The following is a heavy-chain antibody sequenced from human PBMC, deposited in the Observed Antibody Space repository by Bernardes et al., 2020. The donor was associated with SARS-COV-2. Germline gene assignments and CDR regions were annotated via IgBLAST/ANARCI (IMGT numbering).Heavy chain of an antibody. Sequence: GWSLILSCATSGLAFTSTDMAWVRQAPGRGLEWVSTISAIRNTHYRDSVEGRFVISRDDVNKAVYLEMNNLRVEDTAVYYCARIDEVTGRDYWGQGTLVTVSS. CDR1: GLAFTSTD. D-gene: IGHD2-21*02. J-gene: IGHJ4*02. V-gene: IGHV3-66*01. CDR2: ISAIRNT. CDR3: ARIDEVTGRDY.